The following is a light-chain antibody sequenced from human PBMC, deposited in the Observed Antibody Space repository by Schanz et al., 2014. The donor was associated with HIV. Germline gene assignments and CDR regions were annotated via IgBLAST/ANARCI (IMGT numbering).Light chain of an antibody. CDR3: QQSNSWPYT. Sequence: EVVMTQSPAMLYVAPGERATLSCRASQSVSRNLAWYQQKPGQAPRLLIYSASTRATGIPARFSGGGSGTDFTLTISSLQSEDFAVYYCQQSNSWPYTFGQGTKLEI. CDR2: SAS. V-gene: IGKV3-15*01. J-gene: IGKJ2*01. CDR1: QSVSRN.